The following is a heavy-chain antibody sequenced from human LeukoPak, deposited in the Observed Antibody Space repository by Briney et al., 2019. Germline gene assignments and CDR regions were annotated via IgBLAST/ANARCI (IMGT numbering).Heavy chain of an antibody. CDR3: ATGEGITIFGVVTREDY. V-gene: IGHV3-30*03. CDR2: ISYDGSNK. Sequence: PGGSLRLSCAASGFTFSSYGMHWVRQAPGKGLEWVAVISYDGSNKYYADSVEGRFPISRDNSKNTLYLQMNSLRAEDTAVYYCATGEGITIFGVVTREDYWGQGTVVTVSS. CDR1: GFTFSSYG. D-gene: IGHD3-3*01. J-gene: IGHJ4*02.